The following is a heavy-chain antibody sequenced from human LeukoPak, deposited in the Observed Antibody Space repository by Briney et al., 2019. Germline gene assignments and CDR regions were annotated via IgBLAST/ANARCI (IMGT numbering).Heavy chain of an antibody. D-gene: IGHD3-22*01. CDR3: ARDRRPYYYDSSGYSYYFDY. CDR2: ISSSSSYI. J-gene: IGHJ4*02. CDR1: GFTFSSYS. V-gene: IGHV3-21*01. Sequence: GGSLRLSCAASGFTFSSYSMNWVRQAPGKGLEWVSSISSSSSYIYYADSVKGRFTISRDNAKNSLYLQMNSLRAEDTAVYYCARDRRPYYYDSSGYSYYFDYWGQGTLVTVSS.